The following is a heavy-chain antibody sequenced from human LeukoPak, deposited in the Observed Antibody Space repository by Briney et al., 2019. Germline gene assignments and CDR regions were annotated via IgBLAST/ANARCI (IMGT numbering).Heavy chain of an antibody. Sequence: SETLSLTCTVSGGSISSYYWSWIRQPPGKGLEWIGYIYYSGSTNYNPSLKSRVTISVDTSKNQFSLKLSSVTAADTAVYYCARHVYYYGSGSHFDYWGQGTLVTVSS. CDR3: ARHVYYYGSGSHFDY. J-gene: IGHJ4*02. V-gene: IGHV4-59*08. CDR1: GGSISSYY. CDR2: IYYSGST. D-gene: IGHD3-10*01.